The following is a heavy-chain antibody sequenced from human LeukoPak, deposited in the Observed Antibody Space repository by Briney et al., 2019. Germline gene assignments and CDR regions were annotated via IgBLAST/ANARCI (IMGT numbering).Heavy chain of an antibody. D-gene: IGHD6-13*01. CDR1: GGSISSGDYY. Sequence: SETLSLTCTVSGGSISSGDYYWSWIRQPPGKGLEWIGYIYYSGSTYYNPSLKSRVTISVDTSKNQFSLKLSSVTAAVTAVYYCARAVGSWKIDYWGQGTLVTVSS. CDR3: ARAVGSWKIDY. J-gene: IGHJ4*02. V-gene: IGHV4-30-4*01. CDR2: IYYSGST.